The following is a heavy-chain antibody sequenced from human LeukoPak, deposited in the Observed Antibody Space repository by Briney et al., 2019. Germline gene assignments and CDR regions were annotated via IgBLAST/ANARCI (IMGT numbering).Heavy chain of an antibody. D-gene: IGHD2-2*01. CDR3: ASWPGSNCSSSSCPKSIDY. V-gene: IGHV1-2*06. J-gene: IGHJ4*02. CDR2: INPISGGT. CDR1: GYTFTGHY. Sequence: GASVKVSCKASGYTFTGHYMHWVRQAPGQGLEWMGRINPISGGTNYAQKSQGRVTMTRDTSISTAYLEMSGLTPDDTAVYYCASWPGSNCSSSSCPKSIDYWGQGTLVTVSS.